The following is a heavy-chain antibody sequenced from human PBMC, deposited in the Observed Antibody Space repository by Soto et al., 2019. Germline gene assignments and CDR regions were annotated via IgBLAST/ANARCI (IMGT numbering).Heavy chain of an antibody. CDR2: IYHSGST. CDR3: ARESWFGTRWFDP. D-gene: IGHD3-10*01. Sequence: TLSLTCAVSGGSISSGNWWSWVRQPPGKGLEWIGEIYHSGSTNYNPSLKSRVTISVDKSKNQFSLKLSSVTAADTAVYYCARESWFGTRWFDPWGQGTLVTVSS. CDR1: GGSISSGNW. J-gene: IGHJ5*02. V-gene: IGHV4-4*02.